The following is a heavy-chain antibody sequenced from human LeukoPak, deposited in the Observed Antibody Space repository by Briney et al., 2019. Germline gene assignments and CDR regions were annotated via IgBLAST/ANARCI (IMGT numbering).Heavy chain of an antibody. J-gene: IGHJ4*02. CDR1: GFTFSSYA. CDR3: AKDRYCSSTSCYPDY. D-gene: IGHD2-2*01. V-gene: IGHV3-23*01. Sequence: PGGSLRLSCAASGFTFSSYAMSWVRQAPGKGLEWGSAISGSGGSTYYADSVKGRFTISRDNSKNTLYLQMNSLRAEDTAVYYCAKDRYCSSTSCYPDYWGQGTLVTVSS. CDR2: ISGSGGST.